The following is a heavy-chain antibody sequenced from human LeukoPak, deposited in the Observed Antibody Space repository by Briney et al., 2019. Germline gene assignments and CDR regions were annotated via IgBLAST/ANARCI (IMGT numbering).Heavy chain of an antibody. V-gene: IGHV3-23*01. CDR1: GFAFSNYA. J-gene: IGHJ4*02. D-gene: IGHD2-8*01. CDR3: AKDVCTSPRCPLYFDS. CDR2: ISGFNT. Sequence: GGSLRLSCTTSGFAFSNYAMTWVRQAPGKGPEWVSGISGFNTYYADSVKGRFTIFRDNSKNVLYLQMDRLRAEDTAVYSCAKDVCTSPRCPLYFDSWGQGTLVTVSS.